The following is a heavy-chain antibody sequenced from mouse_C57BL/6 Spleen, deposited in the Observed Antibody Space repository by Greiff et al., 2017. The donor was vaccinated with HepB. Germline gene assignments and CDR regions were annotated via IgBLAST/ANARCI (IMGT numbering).Heavy chain of an antibody. CDR3: ARNYLWYFDV. J-gene: IGHJ1*03. Sequence: VQRVESGAELARPGASVKMSCKASGYTFTSYTMHWVKQRPGQGLEWIGYINPSSGYTKYNQKFKDKATLTADKSSSTAYMQLSSLTSEDSAVYYCARNYLWYFDVWGTGTTVTVSS. CDR1: GYTFTSYT. CDR2: INPSSGYT. V-gene: IGHV1-4*01.